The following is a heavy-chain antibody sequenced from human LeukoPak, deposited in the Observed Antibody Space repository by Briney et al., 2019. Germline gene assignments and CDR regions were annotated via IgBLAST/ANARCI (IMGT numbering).Heavy chain of an antibody. CDR1: GGSISSGGYY. Sequence: SETLSLTCTVSGGSISSGGYYWSWIRQHPGKGLEWIGYIYYSGSTYYNPSLMSRVTISVDTSKNQFSLKLSSVTAADTAVYYCARNVALPVYYYYGMDVWGKGTTVTVSS. J-gene: IGHJ6*04. CDR3: ARNVALPVYYYYGMDV. CDR2: IYYSGST. V-gene: IGHV4-31*03. D-gene: IGHD3-10*02.